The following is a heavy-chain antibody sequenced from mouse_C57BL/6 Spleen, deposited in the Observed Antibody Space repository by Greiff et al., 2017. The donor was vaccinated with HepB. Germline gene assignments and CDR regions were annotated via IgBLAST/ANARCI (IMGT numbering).Heavy chain of an antibody. CDR1: GYTFTSYW. CDR3: TRGIYYYGSSYDY. CDR2: IYPGNSDT. J-gene: IGHJ2*01. V-gene: IGHV1-5*01. D-gene: IGHD1-1*01. Sequence: EVKLVESGTVLARPGASVKMSCKTSGYTFTSYWMHWVKQRPGQGLEWIGAIYPGNSDTSYNQKFKGKAKLTAVTSASTAYMELSSLTNEDSAVYHCTRGIYYYGSSYDYWGQGTTLTVSS.